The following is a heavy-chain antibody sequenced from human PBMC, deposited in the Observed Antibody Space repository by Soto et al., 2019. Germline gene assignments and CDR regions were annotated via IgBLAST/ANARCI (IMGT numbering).Heavy chain of an antibody. Sequence: QVQLVQSGAEVKKPGSSVKVSCKASGGTFSSYAISWVRQAPGQGLEWMGGIIPISGTANYAQKCQGRVTITADESTSTAYMELSSLRSEDTAVYYCARSQGSSTSLEIYYYYSYGMDVWGQGTTVTVSS. CDR1: GGTFSSYA. V-gene: IGHV1-69*01. D-gene: IGHD2-2*01. CDR2: IIPISGTA. CDR3: ARSQGSSTSLEIYYYYSYGMDV. J-gene: IGHJ6*02.